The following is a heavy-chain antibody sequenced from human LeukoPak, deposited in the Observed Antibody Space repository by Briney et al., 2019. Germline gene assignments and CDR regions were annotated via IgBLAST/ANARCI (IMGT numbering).Heavy chain of an antibody. CDR2: IYYSGST. J-gene: IGHJ1*01. Sequence: SETLSLTCTVSGGSISSSSYYWGWIRQPPGKGLEWIGSIYYSGSTYYNPSLKSRVTISVDTSKNQFSLKLSSVTAADMAVYYCARARSGWELRHPRNTKYFQHWGQGTLVTVSS. D-gene: IGHD1-26*01. V-gene: IGHV4-39*01. CDR1: GGSISSSSYY. CDR3: ARARSGWELRHPRNTKYFQH.